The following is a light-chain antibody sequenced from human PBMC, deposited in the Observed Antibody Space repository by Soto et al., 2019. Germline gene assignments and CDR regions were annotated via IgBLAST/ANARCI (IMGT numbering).Light chain of an antibody. J-gene: IGLJ2*01. V-gene: IGLV2-23*01. CDR3: CSYAGGSTI. CDR1: SSDVGIYNL. Sequence: QAVVTQPASVSGSPGQSITISCTGTSSDVGIYNLVSWFQQHPGKVPKLIIYEGTKRPSGVSNRFSGSKSGNTASLTISGLQAEDEADYYCCSYAGGSTIFGGGTKLTVL. CDR2: EGT.